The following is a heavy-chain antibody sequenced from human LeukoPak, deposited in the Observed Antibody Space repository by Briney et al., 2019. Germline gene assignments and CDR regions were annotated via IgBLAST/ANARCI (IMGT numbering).Heavy chain of an antibody. CDR3: ARTTPTGYVDY. CDR1: GFSLSTTGMR. Sequence: SGPTLVNPTQTLTLTCTFSGFSLSTTGMRVRWIRQPPGKALEWLARIDWDDDKIYSTSLKTRLTISKDTSKNQVVLTMTNMDPVDTTAYYCARTTPTGYVDYWGQGTLVTVSS. CDR2: IDWDDDK. V-gene: IGHV2-70*04. D-gene: IGHD1-14*01. J-gene: IGHJ4*02.